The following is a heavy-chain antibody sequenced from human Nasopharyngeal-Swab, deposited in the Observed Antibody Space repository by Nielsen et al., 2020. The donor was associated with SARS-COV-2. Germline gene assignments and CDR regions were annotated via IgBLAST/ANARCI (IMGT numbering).Heavy chain of an antibody. J-gene: IGHJ4*02. CDR3: GRDPAPLNGLPHLDY. V-gene: IGHV1-46*01. D-gene: IGHD2-8*01. Sequence: ASVKVSCKSSGYTFTKYYMHWVRQAPGQGLEWMGIVNPTGGTTTYAQKFQGRVTMTRDSSTSTDYLDLSSLRSEDTAMYFCGRDPAPLNGLPHLDYWGQGTLVTVSS. CDR2: VNPTGGTT. CDR1: GYTFTKYY.